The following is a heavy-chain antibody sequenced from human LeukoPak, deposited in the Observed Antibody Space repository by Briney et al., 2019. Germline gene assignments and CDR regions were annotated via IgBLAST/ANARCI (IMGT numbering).Heavy chain of an antibody. Sequence: SETLSLTCTVSGGSISSSSYYWGWIRQPPGKGPEWIGSIYYSGSTYYNPSLKSRVTISVDTSKNQFSLKLSSVTAADTAVYYCARHGTTVTSYYWFDPWGQGTLVTVSS. CDR3: ARHGTTVTSYYWFDP. CDR2: IYYSGST. D-gene: IGHD4-17*01. CDR1: GGSISSSSYY. V-gene: IGHV4-39*01. J-gene: IGHJ5*02.